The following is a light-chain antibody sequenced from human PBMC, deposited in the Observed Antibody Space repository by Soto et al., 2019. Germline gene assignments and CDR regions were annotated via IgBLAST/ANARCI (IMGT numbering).Light chain of an antibody. CDR1: SGHSSFT. CDR2: LEGSGSY. V-gene: IGLV4-60*02. CDR3: ETWDNNAWV. Sequence: QLVLTQSSSASASLGSSVTLTCTLSSGHSSFTIAWHQQYPGKAPRYLMELEGSGSYNKGSGVPDRFSGSSSGADRYLTISNLQFEDEADYYCETWDNNAWVFGGGTKLTVL. J-gene: IGLJ3*02.